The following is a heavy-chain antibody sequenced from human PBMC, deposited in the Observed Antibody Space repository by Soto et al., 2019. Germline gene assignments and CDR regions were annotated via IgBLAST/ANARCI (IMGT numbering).Heavy chain of an antibody. J-gene: IGHJ6*03. V-gene: IGHV3-11*01. Sequence: QVQLVESGGGLVKPGGSLRLSCAASGFTFSDYYMSWIRQAPGKGLEWVSYISSSGSTIYYADSVKGRFTISRDNAKNALYLQMNSLRAEDTAVYYCARGGDYYGSGSYPRGDYYMDVWVKGTTVTVSS. D-gene: IGHD3-10*01. CDR2: ISSSGSTI. CDR1: GFTFSDYY. CDR3: ARGGDYYGSGSYPRGDYYMDV.